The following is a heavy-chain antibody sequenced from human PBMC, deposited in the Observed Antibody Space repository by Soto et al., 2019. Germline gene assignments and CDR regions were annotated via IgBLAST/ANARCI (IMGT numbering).Heavy chain of an antibody. CDR3: ARERADPSWIDP. Sequence: PSETLSLTCTVSGGSVSSNYWTWIRQPAGKGLEWIGRMYISGTTDYNPSLRGRVTMSVDTSKNHFSLTLTSVTAADTAVYYCARERADPSWIDPWGRGTLVTVSS. CDR1: GGSVSSNY. J-gene: IGHJ5*02. CDR2: MYISGTT. V-gene: IGHV4-4*07.